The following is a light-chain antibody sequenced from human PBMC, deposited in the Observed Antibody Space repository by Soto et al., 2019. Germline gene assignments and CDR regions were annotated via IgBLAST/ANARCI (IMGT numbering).Light chain of an antibody. CDR3: GSWDSSLSAYV. CDR2: DDN. J-gene: IGLJ1*01. CDR1: SSNIGGNS. Sequence: QSVLTQPPSVSAAPGQKVTISCSGSSSNIGGNSVSWYQQLPGTAPKLLIYDDNTRPSGLPDRFSGSKSGTSATLGITGFQTGDEADYYCGSWDSSLSAYVFGTGTKVTVL. V-gene: IGLV1-51*01.